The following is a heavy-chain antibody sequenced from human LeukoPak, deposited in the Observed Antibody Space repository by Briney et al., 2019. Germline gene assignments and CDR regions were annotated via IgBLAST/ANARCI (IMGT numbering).Heavy chain of an antibody. CDR3: ARRVVAVTAAPNDY. CDR2: IYYSGST. D-gene: IGHD2-21*02. J-gene: IGHJ4*02. Sequence: SETLSLTCTVSGGSISSSSYYWGWIRQPPGKGLEWIGSIYYSGSTYYNPSLKSRVTISVDTSKNQFSLKVSSVTAADTAVYYCARRVVAVTAAPNDYWGQGTLVTVSS. CDR1: GGSISSSSYY. V-gene: IGHV4-39*01.